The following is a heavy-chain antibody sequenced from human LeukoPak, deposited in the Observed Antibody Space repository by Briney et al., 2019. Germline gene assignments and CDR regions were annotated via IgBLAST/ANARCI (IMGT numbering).Heavy chain of an antibody. J-gene: IGHJ6*03. Sequence: GGSLRLSCAASGFSFSTYWMSWVRQAPGKGLEWVANIKQDGSEKYYVDSVKGRFTISRDNAKNSLYLQMNSLRAEDTAVYYCARGSSTSYYYYYMDVWGKGTTVTISS. D-gene: IGHD2-2*01. CDR2: IKQDGSEK. CDR3: ARGSSTSYYYYYMDV. CDR1: GFSFSTYW. V-gene: IGHV3-7*01.